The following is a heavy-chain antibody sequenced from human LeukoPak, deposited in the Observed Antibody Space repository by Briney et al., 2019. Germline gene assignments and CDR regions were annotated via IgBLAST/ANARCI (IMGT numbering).Heavy chain of an antibody. CDR2: IKQDGSEK. Sequence: PGGTLRLSCAASGFTFSSYWMNWIRQAPGKGLEWVANIKQDGSEKYYVDSVKGRFTISRDNAKSSLYLQMNSLRAEDTAVYYCARDSSTYDSSTLGAYWGQGTLVSVSS. D-gene: IGHD3-22*01. CDR3: ARDSSTYDSSTLGAY. J-gene: IGHJ4*02. V-gene: IGHV3-7*01. CDR1: GFTFSSYW.